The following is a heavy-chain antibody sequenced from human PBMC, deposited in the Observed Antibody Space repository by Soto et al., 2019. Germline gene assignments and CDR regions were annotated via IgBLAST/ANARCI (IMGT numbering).Heavy chain of an antibody. Sequence: SETLSLTCTVSGGSISSADYYLRWIRPHPGKGLEWIGYIYYSGSTYYNPSLKSRVTISVDTSKNQFSLKLSSVTAADTAVYYCARYGSGTYYPTTFDYWGQGTLVTVSS. D-gene: IGHD3-10*01. CDR1: GGSISSADYY. CDR2: IYYSGST. V-gene: IGHV4-31*03. CDR3: ARYGSGTYYPTTFDY. J-gene: IGHJ4*02.